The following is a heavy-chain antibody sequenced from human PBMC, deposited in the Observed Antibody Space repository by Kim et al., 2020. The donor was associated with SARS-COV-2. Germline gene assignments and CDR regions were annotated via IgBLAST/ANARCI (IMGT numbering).Heavy chain of an antibody. J-gene: IGHJ3*02. Sequence: AQKFQGRVTITADESTSTAYMELSSLRSEDTAVYYCASYGSGSYKGAFDIWGQGTMVTVSS. D-gene: IGHD3-10*01. V-gene: IGHV1-69*01. CDR3: ASYGSGSYKGAFDI.